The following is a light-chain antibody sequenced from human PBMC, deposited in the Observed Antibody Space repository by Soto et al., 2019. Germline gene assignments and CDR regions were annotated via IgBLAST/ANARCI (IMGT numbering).Light chain of an antibody. Sequence: QSVLTQPPSASASLGASGTLTFTLSSGYSNYKVDWYQQRPGKGPRFVMRVGTGGIVGSKGDGIPDRFSVLGSGLNRYLTIKNIQEEDESDYHCGADHGSGSNFAHYVFGTGTKVTV. V-gene: IGLV9-49*01. CDR1: SGYSNYK. J-gene: IGLJ1*01. CDR3: GADHGSGSNFAHYV. CDR2: VGTGGIVG.